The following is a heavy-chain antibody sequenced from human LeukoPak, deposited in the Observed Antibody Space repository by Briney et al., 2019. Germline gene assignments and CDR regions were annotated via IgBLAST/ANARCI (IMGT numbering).Heavy chain of an antibody. D-gene: IGHD5-12*01. Sequence: PGRSLRLSCAASGFIVSHNTMAWVRQAPGKGLEWVSLVYSAGTTYYADSVKGRFTISRDNSRNSLLLQMNDLRAEDTAVYYCAETRGYSGYDHIDSWGQGTLVTVSS. V-gene: IGHV3-66*01. CDR3: AETRGYSGYDHIDS. J-gene: IGHJ4*02. CDR1: GFIVSHNT. CDR2: VYSAGTT.